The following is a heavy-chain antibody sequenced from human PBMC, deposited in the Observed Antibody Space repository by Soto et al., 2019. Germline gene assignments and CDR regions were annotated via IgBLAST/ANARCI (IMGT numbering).Heavy chain of an antibody. V-gene: IGHV3-48*01. CDR2: ISSSSSTI. D-gene: IGHD6-19*01. Sequence: EVQLVESGGGLVQPGGSLRLSCAASGFTFSSYSMNWVRQAPGKGLEWVSYISSSSSTIYYADSVKGRFTISRDNAKNSLYLQMNSLRAEDTAVYYCARDPSLVAGPFDYWGQGTLVTVSS. CDR1: GFTFSSYS. J-gene: IGHJ4*02. CDR3: ARDPSLVAGPFDY.